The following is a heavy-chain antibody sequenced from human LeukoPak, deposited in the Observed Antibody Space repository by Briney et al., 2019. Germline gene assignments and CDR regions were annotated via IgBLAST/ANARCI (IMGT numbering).Heavy chain of an antibody. CDR3: ARTISGWYYFDY. CDR1: GGSNSGYY. Sequence: SETLSLTCSVSGGSNSGYYWSWIRQPPGKGLEWIGYINYSGRTDYNPSLKSRVTISVDTSKNQFSLKLSSVTAADTAVFYCARTISGWYYFDYRGQGTLVTVSS. V-gene: IGHV4-59*08. CDR2: INYSGRT. J-gene: IGHJ4*02. D-gene: IGHD6-13*01.